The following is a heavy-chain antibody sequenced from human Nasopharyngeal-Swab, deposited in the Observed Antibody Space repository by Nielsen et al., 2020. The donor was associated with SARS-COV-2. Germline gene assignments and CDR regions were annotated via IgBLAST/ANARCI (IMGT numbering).Heavy chain of an antibody. CDR2: INHSGST. J-gene: IGHJ4*02. Sequence: SETLSLTCAVYGGSFSGYYWSWIRQPPGKGLEWIGEINHSGSTNYNPSLKSRVTISVDTSKNQFSLKLSSVTVADTAVYYCARGSMVRGVLFDYWGQGTLVTVSS. CDR1: GGSFSGYY. V-gene: IGHV4-34*01. CDR3: ARGSMVRGVLFDY. D-gene: IGHD3-10*01.